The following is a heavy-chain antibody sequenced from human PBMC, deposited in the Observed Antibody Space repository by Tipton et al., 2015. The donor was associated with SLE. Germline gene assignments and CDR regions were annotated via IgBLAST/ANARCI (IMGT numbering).Heavy chain of an antibody. CDR1: GGSISSGSYY. Sequence: TLSLTCTVSGGSISSGSYYWSWIRQPPGKGLEWIGYIYDSGSYNYNPSLKSRVTISSDTSKTQFSLNLNSVTAADTAVYYCARHKGVVYFYHYDGLDVWGHGTTVIVSS. V-gene: IGHV4-61*01. CDR3: ARHKGVVYFYHYDGLDV. J-gene: IGHJ6*02. D-gene: IGHD3-3*01. CDR2: IYDSGSY.